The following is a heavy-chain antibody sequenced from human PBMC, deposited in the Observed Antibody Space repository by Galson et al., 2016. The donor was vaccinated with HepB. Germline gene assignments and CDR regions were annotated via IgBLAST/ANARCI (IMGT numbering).Heavy chain of an antibody. D-gene: IGHD6-19*01. V-gene: IGHV1-69*13. CDR1: GGTFSSYA. CDR2: IIPMFGTA. Sequence: SVKVSCKASGGTFSSYAISWVRQAPGQGLEWMGGIIPMFGTADYAQKFQGRVTITADESTSTAYMELSTLRSEDTAVYYCAREGREIAVAGLYYFDYWGQGTLVTVSS. CDR3: AREGREIAVAGLYYFDY. J-gene: IGHJ4*02.